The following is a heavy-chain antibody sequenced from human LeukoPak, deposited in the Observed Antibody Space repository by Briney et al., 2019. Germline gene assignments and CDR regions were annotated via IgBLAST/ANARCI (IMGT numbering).Heavy chain of an antibody. V-gene: IGHV3-15*01. Sequence: GGSLRLSCAASGFTFSNAWMSWVRQAPGKGLEWVGRIKSKTDGGTTDYAATVKGRFTISRDDSKNTLYLQMNSLKTEDTAVYYCTTDLDSNSLDAFDIWGQGTMVTVSS. CDR1: GFTFSNAW. D-gene: IGHD3-9*01. CDR2: IKSKTDGGTT. J-gene: IGHJ3*02. CDR3: TTDLDSNSLDAFDI.